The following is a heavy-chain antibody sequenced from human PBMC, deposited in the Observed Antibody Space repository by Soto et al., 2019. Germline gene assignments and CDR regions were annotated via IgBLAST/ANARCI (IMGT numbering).Heavy chain of an antibody. CDR3: ARYCSGTSCHRQERGGYYYYYGMDV. D-gene: IGHD2-2*01. Sequence: VGSLRLSCAASGFTFRSYVMTWVRQAPGKGLEWVSCISGSGCSTYYAHSVTGRCTISRANSKNTMYMQGSSMRAEITAVYYCARYCSGTSCHRQERGGYYYYYGMDVWGQGTTVTVSS. CDR1: GFTFRSYV. CDR2: ISGSGCST. J-gene: IGHJ6*02. V-gene: IGHV3-23*01.